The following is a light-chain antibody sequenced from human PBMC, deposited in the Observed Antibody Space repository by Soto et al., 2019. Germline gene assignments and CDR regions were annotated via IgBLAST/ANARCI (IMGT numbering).Light chain of an antibody. J-gene: IGLJ2*01. V-gene: IGLV2-14*03. CDR1: RSDIGAYNF. CDR3: TSWTTSTTMI. Sequence: QSVLTQPASVYGSPGQSITISCTGTRSDIGAYNFVSWYQQHPGEVPKLILYDVNVRPSGVSNRFSGSKSGNTASLTISGLQAEDEADYYCTSWTTSTTMIFGGGTKVTVL. CDR2: DVN.